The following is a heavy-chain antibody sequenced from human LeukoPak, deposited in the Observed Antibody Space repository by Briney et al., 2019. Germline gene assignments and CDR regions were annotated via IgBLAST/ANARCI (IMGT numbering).Heavy chain of an antibody. CDR3: ARHGGYYDYVPGDY. CDR2: IYPGDSDT. V-gene: IGHV5-51*01. J-gene: IGHJ4*02. D-gene: IGHD3-16*01. Sequence: GESLKISCKGSGYSFTSYWIGWVRQMPGKGLEWMGIIYPGDSDTIYSPSFQGQVTISADKSISTACLQWSILEASDTAMYYCARHGGYYDYVPGDYWGQGTLVTVSS. CDR1: GYSFTSYW.